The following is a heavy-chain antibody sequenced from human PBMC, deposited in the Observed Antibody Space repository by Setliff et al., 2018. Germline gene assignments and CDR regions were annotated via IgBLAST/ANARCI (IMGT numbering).Heavy chain of an antibody. V-gene: IGHV4-59*01. CDR2: VYYSGST. CDR3: ARLPYSSGWYFDY. J-gene: IGHJ4*02. Sequence: PSETLSLTCNVSGDSISAASIMAWIRQPPGKGLEFIGYVYYSGSTKYKSSLRSRVTMSVDTSKNQFSLTVTSVVAADTAVYYCARLPYSSGWYFDYWGQGMLVTVSS. CDR1: GDSISAAS. D-gene: IGHD6-19*01.